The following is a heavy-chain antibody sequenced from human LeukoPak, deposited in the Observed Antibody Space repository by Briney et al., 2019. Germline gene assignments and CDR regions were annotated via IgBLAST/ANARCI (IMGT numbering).Heavy chain of an antibody. J-gene: IGHJ4*02. CDR2: INSDGSVT. CDR1: GFTFSSYW. CDR3: TRATGSFYGLGY. V-gene: IGHV3-74*01. Sequence: PGGSLRLSCAASGFTFSSYWMHWVRQAPAKGLLWVSRINSDGSVTTYADSVKGRFTISRDNAKNTLYLQMNSLRAEDTAVCYCTRATGSFYGLGYWGQGTLVTVSS. D-gene: IGHD1-26*01.